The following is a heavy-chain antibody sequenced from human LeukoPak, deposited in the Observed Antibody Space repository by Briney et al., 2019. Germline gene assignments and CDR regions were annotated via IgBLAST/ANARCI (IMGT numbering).Heavy chain of an antibody. Sequence: SETLSLTCTVSGGSISSYYWSWIRQPPRKGLEWIGHVYYSGTTDYNPSLKSRVTISVDTSNNQFSLRVSSVTAADTAVYYCARSSGAYRSFDYWGQGTLVPVSS. J-gene: IGHJ4*02. D-gene: IGHD1-26*01. V-gene: IGHV4-59*01. CDR1: GGSISSYY. CDR3: ARSSGAYRSFDY. CDR2: VYYSGTT.